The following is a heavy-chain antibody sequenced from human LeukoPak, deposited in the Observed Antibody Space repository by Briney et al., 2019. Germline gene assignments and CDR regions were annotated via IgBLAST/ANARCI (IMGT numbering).Heavy chain of an antibody. CDR3: ARIYSYGYRGTYYYMDV. V-gene: IGHV4-59*11. D-gene: IGHD5-18*01. CDR1: GGSISSHY. CDR2: IYYSGGT. J-gene: IGHJ6*03. Sequence: TSETLSLTCTVSGGSISSHYWSWIRQPPGKGLEWIGYIYYSGGTNYNPSLKSRVTISVDTSKNQFSLKLSSVTAADTAVYYCARIYSYGYRGTYYYMDVWGKGTTVTVSS.